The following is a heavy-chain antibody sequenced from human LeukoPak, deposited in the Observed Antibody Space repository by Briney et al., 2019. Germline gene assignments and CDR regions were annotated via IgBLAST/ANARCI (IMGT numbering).Heavy chain of an antibody. Sequence: SETLSLTCAVSGYSIGSGYYWGWIRQPPGKGLEWIGSIYHSGSTYYNPSLKSRVTISVDTSKNQFSLKLSSVTAADTAVYYCASSDYDSSAGAFDIWGQGTMVTVSS. CDR3: ASSDYDSSAGAFDI. CDR1: GYSIGSGYY. V-gene: IGHV4-38-2*01. D-gene: IGHD3-22*01. J-gene: IGHJ3*02. CDR2: IYHSGST.